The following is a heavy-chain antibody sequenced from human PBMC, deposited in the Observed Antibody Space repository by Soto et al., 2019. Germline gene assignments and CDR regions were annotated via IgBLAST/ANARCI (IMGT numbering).Heavy chain of an antibody. J-gene: IGHJ4*02. CDR1: GFTFSICS. D-gene: IGHD2-15*01. V-gene: IGHV3-21*01. CDR3: AREIVRGLVDS. CDR2: ISSDSGYI. Sequence: GGSLRLSCAASGFTFSICSMNWVRQAPGKGLEWVSSISSDSGYIYYADSVKGRFTISRDNAKNSLSLQMNGLRAEDTAVYYCAREIVRGLVDSWGQGTLVTVSS.